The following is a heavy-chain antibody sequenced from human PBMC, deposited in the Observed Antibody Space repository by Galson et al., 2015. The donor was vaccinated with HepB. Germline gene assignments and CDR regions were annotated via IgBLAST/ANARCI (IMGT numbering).Heavy chain of an antibody. CDR2: INPSGGST. V-gene: IGHV1-46*04. CDR3: ARAGQAYYYDSSGYWYFDL. D-gene: IGHD3-22*01. CDR1: GYTFTSYY. Sequence: SVKVSCKASGYTFTSYYMHWVRQAPRQGLEWMGIINPSGGSTSYAQKLQGRVTMTRDTSTSTVYTELSSLRSEDTAVYYCARAGQAYYYDSSGYWYFDLWGRGTLVTVSS. J-gene: IGHJ2*01.